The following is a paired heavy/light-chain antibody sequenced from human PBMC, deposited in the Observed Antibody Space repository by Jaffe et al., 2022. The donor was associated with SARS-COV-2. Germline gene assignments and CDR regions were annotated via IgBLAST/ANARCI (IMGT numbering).Heavy chain of an antibody. D-gene: IGHD1-26*01. CDR3: ARGVVGATSLEHFDY. Sequence: QVQLQESGPGLVKPSQTLSLTCTVSGGSISSGDYYWSWIRQPPGKGLEWIGYIYYSGSTYYNPSLKSRVTISVDTSKNQFSLKLSSVTAADTAVYYCARGVVGATSLEHFDYWGQGTLVTVSS. J-gene: IGHJ4*02. CDR1: GGSISSGDYY. CDR2: IYYSGST. V-gene: IGHV4-30-4*01.
Light chain of an antibody. V-gene: IGLV2-14*01. Sequence: QSALTQPASVSGSPGQSITISCTGTSSDVGGYNYVSWYQQHPGKAPKLMIYEVSNRPSGVPDRFSGSKSGNTASLTISGLQAEDEADYYCSSYTSSSTLDVVFGGGTKLTVL. CDR3: SSYTSSSTLDVV. CDR1: SSDVGGYNY. CDR2: EVS. J-gene: IGLJ2*01.